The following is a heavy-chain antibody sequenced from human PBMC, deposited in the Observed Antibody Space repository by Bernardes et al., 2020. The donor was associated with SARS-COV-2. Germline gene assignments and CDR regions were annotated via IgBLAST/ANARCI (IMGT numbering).Heavy chain of an antibody. J-gene: IGHJ4*02. V-gene: IGHV3-30*04. CDR3: ARDRVWGPSHQLLLQLGLGLGSDFDY. CDR1: GFTFSSYA. CDR2: ISYDGSNK. D-gene: IGHD2-2*01. Sequence: GGSLRLSCAASGFTFSSYAMHWVRQAPGKGLEWVAVISYDGSNKYYADSVKGRFTISRDNSKNTLYLQMNSLRAEDTAVYYCARDRVWGPSHQLLLQLGLGLGSDFDYWGQGTLVTVSS.